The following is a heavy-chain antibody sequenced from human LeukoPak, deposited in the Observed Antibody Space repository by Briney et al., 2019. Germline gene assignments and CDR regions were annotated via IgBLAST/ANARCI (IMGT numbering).Heavy chain of an antibody. V-gene: IGHV3-7*01. D-gene: IGHD1-1*01. CDR3: AIWTSGNY. CDR1: QFTFNGSW. CDR2: MDQTGSQK. Sequence: PGGSLRLSCADSQFTFNGSWMNWVRQAPGKRLEWVANMDQTGSQKRYVDSVRGRFTISKDNPGESLYRDMHSLRAEDTAIYYCAIWTSGNYWGQGTLVTVSS. J-gene: IGHJ4*02.